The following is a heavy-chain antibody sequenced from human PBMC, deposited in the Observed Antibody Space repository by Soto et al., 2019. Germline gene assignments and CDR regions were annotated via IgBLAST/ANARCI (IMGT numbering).Heavy chain of an antibody. CDR3: AKVPHYDFWSGYYLVY. J-gene: IGHJ4*02. CDR1: GFTFSSYA. Sequence: GGSLRLSCAASGFTFSSYAMSWVRQAPGKGLEWVSAISGSGGSTYYADSVKGRFTISRDNSKNTLYLQMNSLRAEDTAVYYCAKVPHYDFWSGYYLVYWGQGTLVTVSS. V-gene: IGHV3-23*01. CDR2: ISGSGGST. D-gene: IGHD3-3*01.